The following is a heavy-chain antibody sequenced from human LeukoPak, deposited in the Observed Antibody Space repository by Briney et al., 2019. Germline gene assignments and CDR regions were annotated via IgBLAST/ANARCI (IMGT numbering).Heavy chain of an antibody. CDR1: GGSFSGYY. CDR2: INHSGST. Sequence: SETLSLTCAVYGGSFSGYYWSWIRQPPGKGLEWIGEINHSGSTNYNPSLKSRVTISVDTSKNQFSLKLSSVTAADTAVYYCARQKIRLWFGELSNGGVDYWGQGTLVTVSS. J-gene: IGHJ4*02. CDR3: ARQKIRLWFGELSNGGVDY. D-gene: IGHD3-10*01. V-gene: IGHV4-34*01.